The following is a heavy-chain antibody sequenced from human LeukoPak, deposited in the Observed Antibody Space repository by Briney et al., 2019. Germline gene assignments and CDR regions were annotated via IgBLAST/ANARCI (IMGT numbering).Heavy chain of an antibody. J-gene: IGHJ4*02. CDR3: VLNYGSGSYYLPL. Sequence: GGSLRLSCAASGFTFSSYAMSWVRQAPGKGLEWVSAISGNGGSTYYADSVKGRFTISRDNSKNTLYLQMNSLRAEDTAVYYCVLNYGSGSYYLPLWGQGTLVTVSS. D-gene: IGHD3-10*01. V-gene: IGHV3-23*01. CDR1: GFTFSSYA. CDR2: ISGNGGST.